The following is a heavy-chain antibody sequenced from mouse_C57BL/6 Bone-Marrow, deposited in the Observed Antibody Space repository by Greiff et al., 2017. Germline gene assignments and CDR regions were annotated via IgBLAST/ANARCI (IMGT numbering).Heavy chain of an antibody. CDR2: IWSGGST. D-gene: IGHD1-1*01. CDR3: ARNSDYYGSAWFAY. V-gene: IGHV2-2*01. J-gene: IGHJ3*01. Sequence: VQLQESGPGLVQPSQSLSITCTVSGFSLTSYGVHWVRQSPGKGLEWLGVIWSGGSTDYNAAFISRLSISKDNSQSQVFFKMNSLQADDTAIYYCARNSDYYGSAWFAYWGQGTLVTVSA. CDR1: GFSLTSYG.